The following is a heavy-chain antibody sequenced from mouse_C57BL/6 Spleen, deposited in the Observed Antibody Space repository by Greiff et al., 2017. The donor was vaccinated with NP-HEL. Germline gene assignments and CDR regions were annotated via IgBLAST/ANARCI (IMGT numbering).Heavy chain of an antibody. CDR2: IRRKSSNYAT. CDR1: GFTFNTYA. Sequence: EVQLVESGGGLVQPKGSLKLSCAASGFTFNTYAMHWVRQAPGKGLEWVARIRRKSSNYATYYADSVKDRFTISRDDSQSMLYLQMNNLKTEDTAMYYCVRDAYYAMDYWGQGTSVTVSS. CDR3: VRDAYYAMDY. V-gene: IGHV10-3*01. J-gene: IGHJ4*01.